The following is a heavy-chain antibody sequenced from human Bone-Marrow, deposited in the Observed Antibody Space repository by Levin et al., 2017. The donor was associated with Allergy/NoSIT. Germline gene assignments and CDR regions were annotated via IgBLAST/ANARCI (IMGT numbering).Heavy chain of an antibody. CDR3: ARGAGLLLWFGGDAFDI. V-gene: IGHV4-59*01. CDR1: GGSISTYY. CDR2: IHHSGIT. Sequence: SETLSLTCTISGGSISTYYWSWIRQPPGKEPEWIGYIHHSGITDYSPSLKSRVTISLDTSKNQFSLRLNSVNAADTAVYYCARGAGLLLWFGGDAFDIWGQGTMVTVSS. J-gene: IGHJ3*02. D-gene: IGHD3-10*01.